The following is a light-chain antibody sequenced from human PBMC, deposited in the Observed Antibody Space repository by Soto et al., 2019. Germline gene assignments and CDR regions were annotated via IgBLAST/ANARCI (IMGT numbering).Light chain of an antibody. J-gene: IGLJ1*01. CDR3: SSYTSSSTYV. V-gene: IGLV2-14*01. CDR2: DVS. CDR1: SNDVGGYNY. Sequence: QSVLTQPASVSGSPGQSITISCTGTSNDVGGYNYVSWYQQHPGKAPKLMIYDVSNRPSGVSNRFSGSKSGNTASLTISGLQAEDEADSFCSSYTSSSTYVFGTGTKVTVL.